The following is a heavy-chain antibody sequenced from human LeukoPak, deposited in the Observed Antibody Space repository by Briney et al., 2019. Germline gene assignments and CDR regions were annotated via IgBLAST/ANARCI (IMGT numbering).Heavy chain of an antibody. Sequence: GGSLRLSCAASGFTFDDYAMHWVRQAPGKGLEWVSGISWNSGSIGYADSVKGRFTISRDNAKNSLYLQMNSLRAEDMALYYCARDSSSSHYYFDYWGQGTLVTVSS. J-gene: IGHJ4*02. D-gene: IGHD6-6*01. CDR2: ISWNSGSI. CDR1: GFTFDDYA. CDR3: ARDSSSSHYYFDY. V-gene: IGHV3-9*03.